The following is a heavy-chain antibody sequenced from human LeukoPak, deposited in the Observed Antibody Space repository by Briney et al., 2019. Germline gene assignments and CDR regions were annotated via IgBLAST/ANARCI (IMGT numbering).Heavy chain of an antibody. D-gene: IGHD6-19*01. J-gene: IGHJ4*02. Sequence: PGASLRLSCAASGFTVSSNYMSWVRQAPGKGLEWVSVIYSGGSTYYADSVKGRFTISRDNSKNTLYLQMNSLRAEDTAVYYCARDPLGSGWPYWGQGTLVTVSS. CDR2: IYSGGST. V-gene: IGHV3-66*02. CDR3: ARDPLGSGWPY. CDR1: GFTVSSNY.